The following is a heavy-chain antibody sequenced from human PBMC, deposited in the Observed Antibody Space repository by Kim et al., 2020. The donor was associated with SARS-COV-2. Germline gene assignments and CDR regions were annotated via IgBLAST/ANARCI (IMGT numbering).Heavy chain of an antibody. D-gene: IGHD6-13*01. Sequence: PSLKSRVPLSVGPSKNQSSLKLSSVTAADTAVYYCARGVMAAAGSYYFDYWGQGTLVTVSS. CDR3: ARGVMAAAGSYYFDY. J-gene: IGHJ4*02. V-gene: IGHV4-34*01.